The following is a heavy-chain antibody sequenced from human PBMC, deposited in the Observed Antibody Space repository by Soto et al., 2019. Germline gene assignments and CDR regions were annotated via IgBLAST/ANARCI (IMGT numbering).Heavy chain of an antibody. CDR2: ISGSGGST. CDR3: AKGGDYGSGLFDP. J-gene: IGHJ5*02. D-gene: IGHD3-10*01. Sequence: EVQLLESGGGLVQPGGSLRLSCAASGFTFSRYAMSWVRQAPGKGLEWVSAISGSGGSTYYADSVKGRFTISRDNSKNTLYLQMNSLGAEDTAVYYCAKGGDYGSGLFDPWGQGTLVTVSS. V-gene: IGHV3-23*01. CDR1: GFTFSRYA.